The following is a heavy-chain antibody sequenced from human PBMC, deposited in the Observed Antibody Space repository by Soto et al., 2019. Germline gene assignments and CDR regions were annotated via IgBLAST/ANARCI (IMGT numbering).Heavy chain of an antibody. Sequence: ASVKVSCKASGYTFTSYGFSWVRQAPGQGLEWMGWISAYGDTSYAQKFQGRVTMTTDTSTSTAYMELRSLISDDTAAYYCAREGQLGYWGQGTLVTV. V-gene: IGHV1-18*01. CDR2: ISAYGDT. CDR3: AREGQLGY. CDR1: GYTFTSYG. J-gene: IGHJ4*02. D-gene: IGHD6-6*01.